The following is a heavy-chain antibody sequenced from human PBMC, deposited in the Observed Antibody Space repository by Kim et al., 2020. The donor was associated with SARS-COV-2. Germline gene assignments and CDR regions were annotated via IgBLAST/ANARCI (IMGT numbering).Heavy chain of an antibody. CDR1: GFTVSNKY. CDR2: IYDTGST. J-gene: IGHJ4*02. D-gene: IGHD2-21*02. Sequence: GGSLRLSCAASGFTVSNKYMHWVRQAPEKGLEWVSVIYDTGSTRYADSVKGRFTISRDNSRNVVTLQMNSLRADDTALYFCATNAPYCGGDCYFDQWGQG. V-gene: IGHV3-53*01. CDR3: ATNAPYCGGDCYFDQ.